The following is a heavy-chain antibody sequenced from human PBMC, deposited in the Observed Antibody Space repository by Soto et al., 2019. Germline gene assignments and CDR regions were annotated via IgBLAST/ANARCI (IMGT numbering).Heavy chain of an antibody. CDR3: ARDPSRSSSLGWFDP. V-gene: IGHV3-53*01. CDR1: GFTVSSNY. Sequence: PKGSLRRSCAASGFTVSSNYMSWVRQAPGKGLEWVSVIYSGESKLYADSVKGRFTISRDNFKNTLYLQMNSLRAEDTAVYYCARDPSRSSSLGWFDPWGQGSPVTVSS. CDR2: IYSGESK. J-gene: IGHJ5*02. D-gene: IGHD6-6*01.